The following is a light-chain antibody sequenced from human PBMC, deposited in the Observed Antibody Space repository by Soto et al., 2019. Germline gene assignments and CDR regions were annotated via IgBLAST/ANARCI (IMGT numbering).Light chain of an antibody. Sequence: EIVMTQSPATLSVSQGERATLSCRASQGVNSNLAWYQQKRGQAPRLLIYGSSTRATGVPARFSGSGSGPELILTVSSLQSEDVAVYFCQQYNNWPTFGQGTKVEIK. CDR3: QQYNNWPT. J-gene: IGKJ1*01. CDR1: QGVNSN. CDR2: GSS. V-gene: IGKV3-15*01.